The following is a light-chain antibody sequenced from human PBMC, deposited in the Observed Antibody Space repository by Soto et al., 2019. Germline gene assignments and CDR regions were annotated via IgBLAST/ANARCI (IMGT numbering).Light chain of an antibody. V-gene: IGKV3-11*01. CDR1: QSVTWY. CDR2: DAT. CDR3: QQRTNWLT. J-gene: IGKJ4*01. Sequence: EIVLTQSPATLSLSPGERATLSCRASQSVTWYLAWYQQKPGQAPRLLIYDATNRATGIPARFSGSGSGTDFTRTISSLEPEDFAVYYCQQRTNWLTFGGGTRVEI.